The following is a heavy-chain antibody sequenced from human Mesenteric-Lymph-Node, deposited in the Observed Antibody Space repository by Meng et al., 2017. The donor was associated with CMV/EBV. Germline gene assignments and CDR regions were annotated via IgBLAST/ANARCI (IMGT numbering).Heavy chain of an antibody. J-gene: IGHJ4*02. CDR2: IDADGGGT. Sequence: GESLKISCAASGFTFSSYAMSWVRQAPGKGLEWVSAIDADGGGTYYAESVKGRFTISRDNSANTLYLQLNGLRGEDTAVYYCAKGVDYNFWNGYPYFHYWGQGALVTVSS. CDR3: AKGVDYNFWNGYPYFHY. CDR1: GFTFSSYA. D-gene: IGHD3-3*01. V-gene: IGHV3-23*01.